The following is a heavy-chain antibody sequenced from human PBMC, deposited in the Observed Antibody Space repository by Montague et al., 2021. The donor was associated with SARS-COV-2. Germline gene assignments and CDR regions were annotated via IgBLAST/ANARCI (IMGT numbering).Heavy chain of an antibody. CDR1: GGSFSGYY. J-gene: IGHJ6*02. V-gene: IGHV4-34*01. Sequence: SETLSLTCAVYGGSFSGYYWSWIRQPPGKGLEWIWEISHSGSTNYNPSLKSRVTISVDTSKNQFSLKLSSVTAADTAVYYCTREGYQVLWSDYYYYGMDVWGQGTTVTVSS. CDR3: TREGYQVLWSDYYYYGMDV. CDR2: ISHSGST. D-gene: IGHD2-2*01.